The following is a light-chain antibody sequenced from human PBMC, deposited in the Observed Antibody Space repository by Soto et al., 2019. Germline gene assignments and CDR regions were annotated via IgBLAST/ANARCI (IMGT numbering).Light chain of an antibody. V-gene: IGKV1-9*01. J-gene: IGKJ4*01. CDR3: QQAKTYPRT. CDR1: QAVPNN. Sequence: DIHLTQSPSFLSASVGDRVTITCRPSQAVPNNMAWYQQKPGKPPKLLIYEESTLHSGVPSRFSGRKSGTQFTLTIDSLQPEDFATYHCQQAKTYPRTFGGRTTVDIK. CDR2: EES.